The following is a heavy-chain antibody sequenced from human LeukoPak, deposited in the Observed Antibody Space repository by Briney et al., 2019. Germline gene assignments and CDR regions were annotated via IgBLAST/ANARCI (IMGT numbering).Heavy chain of an antibody. CDR3: ARATYYYDSSGYYLDY. CDR1: GGSISSSSYY. V-gene: IGHV4-39*01. Sequence: PSETLSLTCTVSGGSISSSSYYWGWIRQPPGKGLEWIGSIYYSGSTYYNPSLKSRVTISVDTSKNQFSLKLSSVTAADTAVYYCARATYYYDSSGYYLDYWGQGTLVTVSS. D-gene: IGHD3-22*01. J-gene: IGHJ4*02. CDR2: IYYSGST.